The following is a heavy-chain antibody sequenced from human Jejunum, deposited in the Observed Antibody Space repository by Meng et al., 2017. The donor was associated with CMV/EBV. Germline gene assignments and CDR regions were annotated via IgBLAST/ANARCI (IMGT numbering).Heavy chain of an antibody. CDR2: VYYSGSA. CDR3: ARGLGHASNNSHDY. J-gene: IGHJ4*02. Sequence: SGDSIGSDSGSWIRQPPGKGLEWMGYVYYSGSATYSPSLKSRVTISVDMSKNQVSLNLRAVTAADTAMYFCARGLGHASNNSHDYWGQGTLVTVSS. D-gene: IGHD1-1*01. V-gene: IGHV4-59*01. CDR1: GDSIGSDS.